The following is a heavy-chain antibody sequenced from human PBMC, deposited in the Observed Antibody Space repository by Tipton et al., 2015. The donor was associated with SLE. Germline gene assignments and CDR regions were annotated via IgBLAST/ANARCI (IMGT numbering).Heavy chain of an antibody. D-gene: IGHD3-10*01. CDR3: ARVRWFGESSGQWFDP. J-gene: IGHJ5*02. CDR1: GNLIRNGGSQ. V-gene: IGHV4-31*03. Sequence: TLSLTCTVSGNLIRNGGSQWGWIRQHPGKGLEWIGSVYFTGNTNYNPSLKSRVNISVDTSKNQFFLRLKSVTAADTAIYYCARVRWFGESSGQWFDPWGQGTLATVSS. CDR2: VYFTGNT.